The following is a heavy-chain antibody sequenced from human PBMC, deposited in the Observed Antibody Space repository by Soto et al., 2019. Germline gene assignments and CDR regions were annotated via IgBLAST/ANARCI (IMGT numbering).Heavy chain of an antibody. CDR3: ARHGEWLKRNYYYYNGMDV. V-gene: IGHV1-2*02. CDR1: GYTFSGYY. CDR2: INPNSGGT. D-gene: IGHD5-12*01. Sequence: ASVKVSFKASGYTFSGYYMYWLRQAPGQGLEWMGWINPNSGGTTYGQKFQGRVTMTRDTSISTAYMELSRLRSDDTAVYYCARHGEWLKRNYYYYNGMDVWGQGTTGTVSS. J-gene: IGHJ6*01.